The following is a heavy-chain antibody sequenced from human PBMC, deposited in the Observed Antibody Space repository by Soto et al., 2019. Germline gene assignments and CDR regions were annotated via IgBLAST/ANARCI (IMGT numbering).Heavy chain of an antibody. CDR2: ISSSSSYI. CDR1: GFTFSSYS. V-gene: IGHV3-21*01. Sequence: DVQLVESGGGLVKPGGSLRLSCAASGFTFSSYSMNWVRQAPGKGLEWVSSISSSSSYIYYAESVKGRFTISRDNAKNSLYLQMNSLRAEDTAVYYCARVSTAYYYGMDVWGQGTTVTVSS. J-gene: IGHJ6*02. CDR3: ARVSTAYYYGMDV.